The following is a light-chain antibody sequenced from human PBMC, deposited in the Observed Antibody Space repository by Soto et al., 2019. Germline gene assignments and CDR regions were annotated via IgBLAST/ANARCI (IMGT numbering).Light chain of an antibody. V-gene: IGLV1-44*01. CDR2: SNN. Sequence: QSVLTQPPSASGTPGQRVSISCSGSSSNIGGNTVNWYQQQLPGTAPKLLIYSNNQRPSGVPDRFSGSKSGTSVSLAISGLQSEDEADYYCAVWDDRLKRYVFGAGTKVTVL. CDR1: SSNIGGNT. J-gene: IGLJ1*01. CDR3: AVWDDRLKRYV.